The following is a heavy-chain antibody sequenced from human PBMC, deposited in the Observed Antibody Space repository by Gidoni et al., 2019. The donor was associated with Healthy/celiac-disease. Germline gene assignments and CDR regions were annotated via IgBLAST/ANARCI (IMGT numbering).Heavy chain of an antibody. CDR1: GGSISSGGYY. Sequence: QVQLQESGPGLVKPSQTLSLTCTVSGGSISSGGYYWSWIRQHPGKGLEWIGYIYYSGSTYYNPSLKSRVTISVDTSKNQVSLKHSSVTAADTAVYYCATEDISSGSHYESWFDPWGQGTLVTVSS. V-gene: IGHV4-31*03. D-gene: IGHD3-10*01. CDR2: IYYSGST. CDR3: ATEDISSGSHYESWFDP. J-gene: IGHJ5*02.